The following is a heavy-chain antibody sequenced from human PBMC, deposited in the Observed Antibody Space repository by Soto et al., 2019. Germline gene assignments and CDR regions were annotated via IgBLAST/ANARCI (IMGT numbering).Heavy chain of an antibody. Sequence: QVQLVESGGGVVQPGRSLRLSCAASGFKFSSYGMHWVRQAPGKGLEWVAIIWYDGSSEYYADSVKGRFTISRDNSKNTVYLQMNNFRAEDTGVYYCARDRVPSFLIPSELDLWGRGSLVTVSS. CDR2: IWYDGSSE. CDR1: GFKFSSYG. V-gene: IGHV3-33*01. CDR3: ARDRVPSFLIPSELDL. J-gene: IGHJ5*02. D-gene: IGHD1-7*01.